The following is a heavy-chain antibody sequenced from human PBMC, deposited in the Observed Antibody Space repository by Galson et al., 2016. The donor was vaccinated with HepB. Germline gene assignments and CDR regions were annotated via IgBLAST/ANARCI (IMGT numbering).Heavy chain of an antibody. V-gene: IGHV4-61*01. Sequence: ETLSLTCTVSGGSISSGNYYWGWIRQPPGKGLEWIGDVHYTGTTNYNRSLKSRVTISVDTSKNQFSLSLSSVTASDTAVYYCARYQWQLCFGENTDPPTTFDFWGQGTMVTVSS. CDR1: GGSISSGNYY. CDR2: VHYTGTT. CDR3: ARYQWQLCFGENTDPPTTFDF. J-gene: IGHJ3*01. D-gene: IGHD3-10*01.